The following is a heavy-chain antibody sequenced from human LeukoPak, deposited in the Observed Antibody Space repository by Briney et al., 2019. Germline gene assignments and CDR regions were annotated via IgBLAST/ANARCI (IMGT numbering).Heavy chain of an antibody. J-gene: IGHJ6*02. D-gene: IGHD3-10*01. Sequence: AGRSLRLSCAASGFTFRSYGMHWVRQAPGKGLEWVAVIWYDGSNKYYADSVKGRFTVSRDNSKSTLYLQMNSLRAEDTAVYSCAREYYGSGNYRYFGLDVWGQGTTVTVSS. CDR3: AREYYGSGNYRYFGLDV. V-gene: IGHV3-33*01. CDR2: IWYDGSNK. CDR1: GFTFRSYG.